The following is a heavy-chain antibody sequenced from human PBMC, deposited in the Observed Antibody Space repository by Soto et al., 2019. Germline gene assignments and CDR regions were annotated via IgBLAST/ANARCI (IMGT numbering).Heavy chain of an antibody. J-gene: IGHJ4*02. CDR2: ISTDKGKT. V-gene: IGHV1-18*01. Sequence: QVQRVQSGPEVKKPGASVKSSCKTSGYTFTSYGISWVRQAPGQGLEWMGWISTDKGKTNYAQKFQGRVTMTTDTSTSTAYMELRSLRSDDTAVYYCATRSPAFDYWGQGTLVTVSS. CDR1: GYTFTSYG. CDR3: ATRSPAFDY.